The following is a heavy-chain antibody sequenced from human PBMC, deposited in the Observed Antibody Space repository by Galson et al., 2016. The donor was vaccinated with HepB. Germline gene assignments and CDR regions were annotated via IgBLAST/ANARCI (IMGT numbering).Heavy chain of an antibody. CDR2: ISAYTGYT. J-gene: IGHJ5*02. CDR1: GYTFTSYG. V-gene: IGHV1-18*01. CDR3: ATSTSSWINWFAP. D-gene: IGHD6-13*01. Sequence: SVKVSCKASGYTFTSYGISWVRQAPGQGLEWMGWISAYTGYTNYAQELQGRVTMTTDTSTSTAYMELRSLRSDDTAVYYCATSTSSWINWFAPWGQGTWSPSPQ.